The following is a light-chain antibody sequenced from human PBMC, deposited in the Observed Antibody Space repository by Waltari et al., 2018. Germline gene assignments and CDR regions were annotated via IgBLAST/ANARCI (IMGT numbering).Light chain of an antibody. Sequence: NFMLTQPHSVSESPGKTITISCTRSSGSIASNYVQWYRQRPGRAPTTVTDEDNQRPSGVPDRFSGSIDSSSNAAALTISGLKTEDEADYYCQSYDSSNLWVFGGATKLTVL. CDR3: QSYDSSNLWV. CDR2: EDN. V-gene: IGLV6-57*03. CDR1: SGSIASNY. J-gene: IGLJ3*02.